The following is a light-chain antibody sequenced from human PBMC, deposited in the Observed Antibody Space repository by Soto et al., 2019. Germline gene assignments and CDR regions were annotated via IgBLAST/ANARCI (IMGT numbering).Light chain of an antibody. CDR1: QSVSHNY. CDR2: GVS. J-gene: IGKJ3*01. V-gene: IGKV3-20*01. Sequence: EIVLTQSPGSLSLSPGERATLSCRASQSVSHNYLAWYQQKPGQAPRLLIYGVSSRATGIPDRFSGSGSGKAFPLTISRLRPENFALYYCQHYGYSRYFILGPGTKVDIK. CDR3: QHYGYSRYFI.